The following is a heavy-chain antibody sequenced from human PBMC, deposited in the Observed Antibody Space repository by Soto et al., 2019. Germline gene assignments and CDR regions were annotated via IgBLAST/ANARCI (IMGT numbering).Heavy chain of an antibody. J-gene: IGHJ4*02. CDR3: ARGRYGEY. V-gene: IGHV1-18*01. D-gene: IGHD3-10*01. CDR2: ISAHNGNT. CDR1: GYTFTSYG. Sequence: QVHLVQSGAEVKKPGASVKVSCKASGYTFTSYGITWVRQAPGQGLEWMGWISAHNGNTDYAQKLEGRVIVTRDTSTSTACMELRSLISDDTAVYFCARGRYGEYWGQGALVTVSS.